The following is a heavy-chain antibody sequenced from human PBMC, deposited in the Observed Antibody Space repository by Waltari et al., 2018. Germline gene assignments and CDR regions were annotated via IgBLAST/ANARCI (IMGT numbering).Heavy chain of an antibody. CDR2: ISGCAGST. V-gene: IGHV3-23*01. J-gene: IGHJ4*02. Sequence: EVQLLESGGGLVQPGGSLRLSCAASGFTFSRYAMRWVREAPGKGPVWGSAISGCAGSTYYADSVKGRFTISRDNSKNTLYLQMNSLRAEDTAVYYCAKVAVPAAYDSIDYWGQGTLVTVSS. CDR3: AKVAVPAAYDSIDY. CDR1: GFTFSRYA. D-gene: IGHD2-2*01.